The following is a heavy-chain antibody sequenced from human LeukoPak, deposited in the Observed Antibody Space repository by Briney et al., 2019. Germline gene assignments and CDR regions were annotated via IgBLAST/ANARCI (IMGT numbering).Heavy chain of an antibody. CDR1: GYSISSGYD. J-gene: IGHJ5*02. Sequence: TSSETLSLTCAVSGYSISSGYDWGWIRQPPGKGLEWIGSVYHSGTYYNPSLKSRVTISVDMSKDHFSLRLSSVTAADTAVYYCARQRSTNCIDPWGQGTLVTVSS. V-gene: IGHV4-38-2*01. CDR2: VYHSGT. CDR3: ARQRSTNCIDP. D-gene: IGHD5/OR15-5a*01.